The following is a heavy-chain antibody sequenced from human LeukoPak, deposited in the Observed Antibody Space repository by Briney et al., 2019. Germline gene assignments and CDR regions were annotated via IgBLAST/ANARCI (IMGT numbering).Heavy chain of an antibody. J-gene: IGHJ5*02. CDR2: IYYSGST. CDR1: GGSISSYY. D-gene: IGHD4/OR15-4a*01. Sequence: SETLSLTCTVSGGSISSYYWSWIRQPPGKGLEWIGYIYYSGSTNYNPSLKSRVTISVDTSKNQFSLKLSSVTAADTAVYYCVRHVHGANDPCGQGTLVTVSS. CDR3: VRHVHGANDP. V-gene: IGHV4-59*08.